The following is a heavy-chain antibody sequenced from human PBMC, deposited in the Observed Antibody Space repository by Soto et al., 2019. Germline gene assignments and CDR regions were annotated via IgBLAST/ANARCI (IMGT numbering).Heavy chain of an antibody. Sequence: ESLKISCAASGCSFSTYTMDWVRQAPGKGLEWVSSISSSSSYIFYAGLLKGRFTISRYKSKNTLYLKMNSLRAEDTAVYYCAKDTRGVISWFDPWGQGTLVTVSS. CDR3: AKDTRGVISWFDP. J-gene: IGHJ5*02. CDR2: ISSSSSYI. CDR1: GCSFSTYT. V-gene: IGHV3-21*04. D-gene: IGHD3-10*01.